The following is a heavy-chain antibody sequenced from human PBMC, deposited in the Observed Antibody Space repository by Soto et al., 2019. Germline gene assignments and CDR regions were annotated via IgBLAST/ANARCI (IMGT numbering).Heavy chain of an antibody. V-gene: IGHV4-39*01. J-gene: IGHJ4*02. D-gene: IGHD3-16*01. CDR3: VRYTTSSRLANDH. CDR2: IDYSGTT. CDR1: GGSISSFGYY. Sequence: QLHLQESGPGLLKPSETLSLTCTVSGGSISSFGYYWGWIRQSPGKGLGGIGSIDYSGTTYHNLSLXXXXXXXXXXXXXXXXXXXXXXXXXDTSVYFCVRYTTSSRLANDHWGLGTLVTVSS.